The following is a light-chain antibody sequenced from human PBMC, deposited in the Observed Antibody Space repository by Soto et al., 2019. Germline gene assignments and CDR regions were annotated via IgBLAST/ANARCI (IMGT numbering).Light chain of an antibody. CDR1: QSISSW. J-gene: IGKJ1*01. CDR3: QHFNSYPWT. V-gene: IGKV1-5*03. CDR2: KAS. Sequence: IQMPQSPSTLSASVGDRVTITCRASQSISSWLAWYQQKPGKAPKLLINKASSLESGVPSRFSGSGSGTEFTLTISSLQPDDFATYYCQHFNSYPWTFGQVSKVDIK.